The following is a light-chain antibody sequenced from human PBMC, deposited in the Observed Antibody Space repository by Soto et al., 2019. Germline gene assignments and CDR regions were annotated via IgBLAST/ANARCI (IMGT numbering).Light chain of an antibody. CDR1: QSLLFSNGYNY. Sequence: DIVMTQSPLSLPVTPGEPASISCRSSQSLLFSNGYNYLDWYLQKPGQSPQLLISLGSNRAPGVPDRFSGSGSGTEFTLKISRVEAEDVGVYYCMQGVQTPFTFGPGTKVDIK. CDR2: LGS. CDR3: MQGVQTPFT. V-gene: IGKV2-28*01. J-gene: IGKJ3*01.